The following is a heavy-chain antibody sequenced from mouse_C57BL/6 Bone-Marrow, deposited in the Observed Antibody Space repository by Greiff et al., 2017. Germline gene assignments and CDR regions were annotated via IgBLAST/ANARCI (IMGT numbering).Heavy chain of an antibody. Sequence: QVQLPQSGAELVRPGTSVKMSCKASGYTFTNYWIGWAKQRPGHGLEWIGDIYPGGGYTNYNEKFKGKATLTADKSTSTAYMQFSSLTSEDSAIYYCARKNGSGAMDYWGQGTSGTVSS. CDR1: GYTFTNYW. V-gene: IGHV1-63*01. CDR3: ARKNGSGAMDY. J-gene: IGHJ4*01. D-gene: IGHD1-1*01. CDR2: IYPGGGYT.